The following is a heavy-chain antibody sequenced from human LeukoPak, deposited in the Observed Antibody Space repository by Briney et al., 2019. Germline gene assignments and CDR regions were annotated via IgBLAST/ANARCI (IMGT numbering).Heavy chain of an antibody. CDR2: INQDGSAK. CDR3: ARWDIRGTAHQLDY. D-gene: IGHD1-7*01. J-gene: IGHJ4*02. V-gene: IGHV3-7*01. Sequence: GGSLRLSCAASGFTLSGHWMTWVRQAPGKGLEWVANINQDGSAKYYVDSVKGRFTISRDNAKNSMYLQMNSLRAEDTAVYCCARWDIRGTAHQLDYWGQGTLVTVSS. CDR1: GFTLSGHW.